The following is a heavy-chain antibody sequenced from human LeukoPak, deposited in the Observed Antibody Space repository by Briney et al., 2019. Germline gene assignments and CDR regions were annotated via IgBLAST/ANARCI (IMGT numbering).Heavy chain of an antibody. D-gene: IGHD3-22*01. J-gene: IGHJ4*02. CDR2: FDPEDGET. CDR1: GYTLTELS. Sequence: ASVKVSCKVSGYTLTELSMHWVRQAPGKGLEWMGGFDPEDGETIYAQKFQGRVTMTEDTSTDTAYMELSSLRSEDTAVYYCANYYATLYYFGYWGQGTLVTVSP. CDR3: ANYYATLYYFGY. V-gene: IGHV1-24*01.